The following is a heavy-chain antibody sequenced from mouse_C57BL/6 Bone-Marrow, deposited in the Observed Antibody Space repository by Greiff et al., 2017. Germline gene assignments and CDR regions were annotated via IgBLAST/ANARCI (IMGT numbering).Heavy chain of an antibody. V-gene: IGHV1-69*01. J-gene: IGHJ3*01. Sequence: QVQLQQPGAELVMPGASVKLSCKASGYTFTSYWMHWVKQRPGQGLEWIGEIDPSDSYTNYNQKFKGKSTLTVDKSSSTAYMQLSSLTSEDSAVYYCARWGYGSSWGFAYWGQGTLVTVSA. D-gene: IGHD1-1*01. CDR2: IDPSDSYT. CDR1: GYTFTSYW. CDR3: ARWGYGSSWGFAY.